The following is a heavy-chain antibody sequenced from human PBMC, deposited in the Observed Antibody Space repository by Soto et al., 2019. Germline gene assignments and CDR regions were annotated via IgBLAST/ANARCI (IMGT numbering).Heavy chain of an antibody. CDR2: INSDGSST. Sequence: GGSLRLSCAASEFTFSSYWMHWVRQAPGKGLVWVSRINSDGSSTSYADSVKGRFTISRDNAKNTLYLQMNSLRAEDTAVNYCAREYSSSRYFDYWGQGTLVTVSS. V-gene: IGHV3-74*01. J-gene: IGHJ4*02. CDR1: EFTFSSYW. CDR3: AREYSSSRYFDY. D-gene: IGHD6-13*01.